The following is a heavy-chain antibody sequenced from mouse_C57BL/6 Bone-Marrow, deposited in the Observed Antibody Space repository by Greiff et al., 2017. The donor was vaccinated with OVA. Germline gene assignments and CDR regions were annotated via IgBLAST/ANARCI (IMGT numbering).Heavy chain of an antibody. J-gene: IGHJ3*01. Sequence: QVQLQQSGADLAKPGASVKLSCKASGYTFTSYWMHWVKQRPGQGLEWIGYINPSSGYTKYNQKFKDKATLTADKSSSTAYMQRSSLTYEDSAVYYCARSSVYYYGSSLFAYWGQGTLVTVSA. D-gene: IGHD1-1*01. CDR1: GYTFTSYW. V-gene: IGHV1-7*01. CDR2: INPSSGYT. CDR3: ARSSVYYYGSSLFAY.